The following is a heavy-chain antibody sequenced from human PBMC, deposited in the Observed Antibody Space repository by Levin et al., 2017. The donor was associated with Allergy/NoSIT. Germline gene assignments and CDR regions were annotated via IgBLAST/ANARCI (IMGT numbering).Heavy chain of an antibody. Sequence: GGSLRLSCATSGFTFGAYWMQWVRQAPGEGLMWVSRIAGDGGSAEYEDSVKGRFTISRDDSKNTLYLQMNSLRAEDTAVFYCAKPLGIGEAGWLESGLDVWGKGTTVTVSS. CDR1: GFTFGAYW. D-gene: IGHD6-13*01. J-gene: IGHJ6*04. V-gene: IGHV3-74*03. CDR3: AKPLGIGEAGWLESGLDV. CDR2: IAGDGGSA.